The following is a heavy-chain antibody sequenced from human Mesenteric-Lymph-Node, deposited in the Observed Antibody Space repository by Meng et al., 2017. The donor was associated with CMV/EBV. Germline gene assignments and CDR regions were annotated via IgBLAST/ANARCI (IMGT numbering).Heavy chain of an antibody. CDR2: LVGSSSAL. J-gene: IGHJ3*02. CDR3: ARLRGGGCSGTTCSNAFDI. D-gene: IGHD2-2*01. V-gene: IGHV3-48*04. CDR1: GFTFSSYS. Sequence: GGSLKISCAASGFTFSSYSMNWVRQAPGKGLEWVSHLVGSSSALYYADSVKGRFTISRDNDKSSLYLQMDSLRVEDTAVYYCARLRGGGCSGTTCSNAFDIWGQGTMVTVSS.